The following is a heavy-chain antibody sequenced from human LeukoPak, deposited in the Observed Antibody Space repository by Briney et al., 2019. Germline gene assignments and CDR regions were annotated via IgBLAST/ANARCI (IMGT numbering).Heavy chain of an antibody. CDR2: IIPIFGKA. CDR3: ARGVTTFPGPLEYYYESSGYAFDI. CDR1: GGTFSSYA. D-gene: IGHD3-22*01. Sequence: SVKVSCKASGGTFSSYAISWVRQAPGQELEWMGGIIPIFGKAKHPQKFQGRVTNTTDESPSTAYMELSSLRSEDTAVYYCARGVTTFPGPLEYYYESSGYAFDIWGQGTMVTVSS. J-gene: IGHJ3*02. V-gene: IGHV1-69*05.